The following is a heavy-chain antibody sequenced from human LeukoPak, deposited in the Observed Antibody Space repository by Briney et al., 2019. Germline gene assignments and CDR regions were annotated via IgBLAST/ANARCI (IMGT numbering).Heavy chain of an antibody. J-gene: IGHJ4*02. D-gene: IGHD1-26*01. V-gene: IGHV4-39*02. CDR2: VYYNGRT. CDR1: GDSITSRSLY. Sequence: SETLSLTCFVSGDSITSRSLYWGWIRQPPGKNLEWIGTVYYNGRTSYNPSLKTRVTISVDTSRNHFSLKLTSVTAADTAVYYCARRGNGSFYYFDDWGQGTLVTVSS. CDR3: ARRGNGSFYYFDD.